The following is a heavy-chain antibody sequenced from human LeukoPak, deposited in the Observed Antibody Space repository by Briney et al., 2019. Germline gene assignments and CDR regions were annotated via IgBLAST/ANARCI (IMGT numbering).Heavy chain of an antibody. D-gene: IGHD5-24*01. CDR1: GFTFSNYG. Sequence: ETGGSLRLSCAASGFTFSNYGMHWVRQAPGKGLEWVAFIRCDGSNKDYADSVKGRFTISRDNSENTLYLQMNSLRAEDTAVYYCAKDGYNYSDYWGRGTLVTVSS. V-gene: IGHV3-30*02. CDR2: IRCDGSNK. CDR3: AKDGYNYSDY. J-gene: IGHJ4*02.